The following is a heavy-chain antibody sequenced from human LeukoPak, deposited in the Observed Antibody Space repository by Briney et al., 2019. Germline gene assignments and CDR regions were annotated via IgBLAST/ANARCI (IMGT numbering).Heavy chain of an antibody. J-gene: IGHJ4*02. D-gene: IGHD3-16*02. CDR2: IFYSGST. Sequence: SETLSLTCTVSGGSISTSNYYWGWIRQPPGKGLEWIGNIFYSGSTYYSPSLRSRVTISLDTSRNQFSLKLNSVTAADTAVYYCARQVRAGDYVWGSYRIGPRYYFDYWGQGTLVTVSS. CDR3: ARQVRAGDYVWGSYRIGPRYYFDY. V-gene: IGHV4-39*07. CDR1: GGSISTSNYY.